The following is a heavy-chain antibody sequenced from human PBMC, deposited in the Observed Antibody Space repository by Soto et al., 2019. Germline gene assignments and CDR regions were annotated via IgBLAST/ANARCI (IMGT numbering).Heavy chain of an antibody. J-gene: IGHJ4*02. Sequence: QVQLVQSGAEVKKPGASVKVSCKASGYTFTSYAMHWVRQAPGQRLEWMGWINAGNGNTKYSQKFQGRVTITRDTSASTAYMARSSLRSEDTAVYYCARAWGFAAAGNYFDYWGQGTLVTVSS. CDR3: ARAWGFAAAGNYFDY. CDR1: GYTFTSYA. D-gene: IGHD6-13*01. CDR2: INAGNGNT. V-gene: IGHV1-3*01.